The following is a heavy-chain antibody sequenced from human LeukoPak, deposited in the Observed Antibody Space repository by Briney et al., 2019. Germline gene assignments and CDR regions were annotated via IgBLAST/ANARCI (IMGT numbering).Heavy chain of an antibody. CDR3: ARERYGYSYGPIDY. Sequence: ASVKVSCKASGGTFSSYAISWVRQAPGQGLEWMGRIIPIFGTANYAQKFQGRVTITTDESTSTAYMELSSLRSEDTVVYYCARERYGYSYGPIDYWGQGTLVTVSS. V-gene: IGHV1-69*05. J-gene: IGHJ4*02. CDR1: GGTFSSYA. D-gene: IGHD5-18*01. CDR2: IIPIFGTA.